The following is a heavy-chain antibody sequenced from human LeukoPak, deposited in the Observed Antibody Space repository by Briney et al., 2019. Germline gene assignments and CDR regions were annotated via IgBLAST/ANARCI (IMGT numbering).Heavy chain of an antibody. Sequence: GGSLRLSCAASGFTFSSYEMNWVRQAPGKGLEWVSYISSSGSTVYYADSVKGRFTISRDNAKNSLYLQMNSLRAEGTAVYYCARDQTYYYDSSGYYPRFDYWGQGTLVTVSS. V-gene: IGHV3-48*03. J-gene: IGHJ4*02. CDR3: ARDQTYYYDSSGYYPRFDY. CDR1: GFTFSSYE. D-gene: IGHD3-22*01. CDR2: ISSSGSTV.